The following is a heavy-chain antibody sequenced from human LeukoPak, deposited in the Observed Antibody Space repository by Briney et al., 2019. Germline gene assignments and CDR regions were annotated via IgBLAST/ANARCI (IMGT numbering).Heavy chain of an antibody. CDR3: ARVAYSGGWAYFDY. CDR2: IYHSGST. J-gene: IGHJ4*02. V-gene: IGHV4-38-2*01. CDR1: GYSISSGYS. Sequence: SETLSLTCAVSGYSISSGYSGGWIRQPPGEGLGWIGSIYHSGSTYYNPSLKSRVTISVDTSKNQFSLKLSSVTAADTAVYYCARVAYSGGWAYFDYWGQGTLVTVSS. D-gene: IGHD6-19*01.